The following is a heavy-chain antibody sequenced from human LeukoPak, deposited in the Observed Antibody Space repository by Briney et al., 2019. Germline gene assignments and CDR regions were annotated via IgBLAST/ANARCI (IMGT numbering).Heavy chain of an antibody. V-gene: IGHV1-46*01. CDR1: GGTFSSYA. D-gene: IGHD5-12*01. J-gene: IGHJ4*02. CDR3: ARDRAVSTYSGYDLAFDY. Sequence: ASVKVSCKASGGTFSSYAISWVRQAPGQGLEWMGIINPSGGSTSYAQKFQGRVTMTRDTSTSTVYMELSSLRSEDTAVYYCARDRAVSTYSGYDLAFDYWGQGTLVTVSS. CDR2: INPSGGST.